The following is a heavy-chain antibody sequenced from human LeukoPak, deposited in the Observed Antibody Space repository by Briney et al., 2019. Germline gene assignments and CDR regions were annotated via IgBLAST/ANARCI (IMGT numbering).Heavy chain of an antibody. V-gene: IGHV3-23*01. CDR1: GFTFSSYA. D-gene: IGHD2-15*01. CDR3: AKGAGYCSGGSCSTFDY. CDR2: ISGSGGST. Sequence: GGSLKLSCAASGFTFSSYAMSWVRQAPGKGLEWVSAISGSGGSTYYADSVKGRFTISRDNSKNTLYLQMNSLRAEDTAVYYCAKGAGYCSGGSCSTFDYWGQGTLVTVSS. J-gene: IGHJ4*02.